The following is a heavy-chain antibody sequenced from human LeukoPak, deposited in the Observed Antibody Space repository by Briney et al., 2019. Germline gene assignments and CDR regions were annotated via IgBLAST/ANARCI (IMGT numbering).Heavy chain of an antibody. CDR1: GFTFSSYS. Sequence: GGSLRLSCAASGFTFSSYSMNWIRQAPGKGLEWVSYITRDSGIITYADSVKGRFTISRDNAKNSLWLQMNSLTSEDTAVYYCARDGSTSWSPLDYWGQGTLVSVSS. D-gene: IGHD1-1*01. CDR2: ITRDSGII. CDR3: ARDGSTSWSPLDY. V-gene: IGHV3-48*01. J-gene: IGHJ4*02.